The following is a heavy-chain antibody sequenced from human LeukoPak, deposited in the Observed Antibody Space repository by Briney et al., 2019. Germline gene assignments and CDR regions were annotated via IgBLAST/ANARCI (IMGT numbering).Heavy chain of an antibody. V-gene: IGHV3-33*03. J-gene: IGHJ2*01. Sequence: PRGSLRLSCVASGPTFRNYGFHWVRQAPGKGLEWVAIIYSGGGTTKYYAESVKDRFTITRDDSRDTLYLQMNSLRAEDTAVYYCVVILVPGGVWHFDLWGRGTLVTVSS. D-gene: IGHD2-2*01. CDR2: IYSGGGTTK. CDR3: VVILVPGGVWHFDL. CDR1: GPTFRNYG.